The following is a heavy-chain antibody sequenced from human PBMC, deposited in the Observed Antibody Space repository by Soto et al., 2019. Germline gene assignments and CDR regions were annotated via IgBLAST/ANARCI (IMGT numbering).Heavy chain of an antibody. D-gene: IGHD3-16*01. Sequence: QVQLVESGGGVVQPGRSLRLSCAASGFTFSSYGMHWVRQAPGKGLEWVAVIWYDGSNKYYADSVKGRFTISRDNSKNTLYLQMNSLRAEDTAVYYCARQGELWRYFDYWGQGTLVTVSS. CDR3: ARQGELWRYFDY. CDR2: IWYDGSNK. CDR1: GFTFSSYG. J-gene: IGHJ4*02. V-gene: IGHV3-33*01.